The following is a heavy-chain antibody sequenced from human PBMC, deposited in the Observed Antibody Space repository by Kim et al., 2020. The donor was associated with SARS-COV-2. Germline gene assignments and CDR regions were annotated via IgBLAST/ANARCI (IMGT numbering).Heavy chain of an antibody. CDR1: GSTFSTYA. CDR3: AKLKISSCYSAMDV. V-gene: IGHV3-23*01. J-gene: IGHJ6*02. Sequence: GGSLRLSCAASGSTFSTYAMTWVRQAPGKGLEWVSGFSGNAGTTYYADSVKGRFSISRDDSKNTLYLQMNSLRAEDTAVYYCAKLKISSCYSAMDVWGQG. CDR2: FSGNAGTT. D-gene: IGHD2-2*02.